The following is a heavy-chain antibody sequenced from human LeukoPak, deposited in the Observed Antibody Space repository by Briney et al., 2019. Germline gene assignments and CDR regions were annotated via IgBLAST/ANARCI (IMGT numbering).Heavy chain of an antibody. Sequence: SETLSLTCTVSGGSISSSSYYWGWIRQPPGKGLEWIGSIYYSGSTYYNPSLKSRVTISVDTSKNQFSLKLSSVTAADTAVYYCARSRWGGSGIDYWGQGTLVTVSS. CDR1: GGSISSSSYY. V-gene: IGHV4-39*01. CDR2: IYYSGST. CDR3: ARSRWGGSGIDY. J-gene: IGHJ4*02. D-gene: IGHD3-10*01.